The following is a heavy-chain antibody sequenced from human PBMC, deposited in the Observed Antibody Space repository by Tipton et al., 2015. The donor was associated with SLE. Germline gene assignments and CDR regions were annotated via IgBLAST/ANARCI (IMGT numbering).Heavy chain of an antibody. CDR3: AKYYYDATGYQSVDY. V-gene: IGHV4-34*01. CDR2: INHSGST. Sequence: TLSLTCTVYTGSFSGYYWSWIRQPPGKGLEWIGEINHSGSTNYNPSLKSRVTISVDTSKNQFSLKLASVTAADTAVYYCAKYYYDATGYQSVDYWGQGALVTVSS. D-gene: IGHD3-22*01. J-gene: IGHJ4*02. CDR1: TGSFSGYY.